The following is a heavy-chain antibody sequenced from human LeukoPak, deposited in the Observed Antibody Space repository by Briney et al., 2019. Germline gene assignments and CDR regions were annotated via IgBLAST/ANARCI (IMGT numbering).Heavy chain of an antibody. CDR2: IGGSGDKT. D-gene: IGHD6-19*01. V-gene: IGHV3-23*01. Sequence: PTGGYLRVYCAASGFTFNRNAISWVRQAPGKGLSWVSTIGGSGDKTSYADSVKGRFTISRDNTKNMLHLQMSSRTGEDTALYYCVRRGDASSGWGDHDYWGQGALVTVSS. CDR3: VRRGDASSGWGDHDY. CDR1: GFTFNRNA. J-gene: IGHJ4*02.